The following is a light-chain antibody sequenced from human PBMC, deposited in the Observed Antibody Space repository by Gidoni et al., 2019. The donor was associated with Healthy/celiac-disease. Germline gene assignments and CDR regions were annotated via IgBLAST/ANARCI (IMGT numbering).Light chain of an antibody. J-gene: IGLJ1*01. V-gene: IGLV1-40*01. Sequence: QPVLTQPTSVSGAPGLWVTISCTGRSSNIGAGYDVYWYQQLPGTAPKLLIYGNSTRPSGVPDRFSGSKSATSASLAITGLQAEDEADYYCQSYDSSLSGYVFGTGTKVTVL. CDR3: QSYDSSLSGYV. CDR2: GNS. CDR1: SSNIGAGYD.